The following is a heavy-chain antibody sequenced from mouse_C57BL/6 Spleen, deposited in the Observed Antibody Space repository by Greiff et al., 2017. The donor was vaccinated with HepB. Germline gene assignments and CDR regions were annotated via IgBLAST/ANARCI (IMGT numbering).Heavy chain of an antibody. D-gene: IGHD1-1*01. CDR1: GYTFTDYY. CDR2: INPNNGGT. J-gene: IGHJ4*01. V-gene: IGHV1-26*01. Sequence: EVQLQQSGPELVKPGASVKISCKASGYTFTDYYMNWVKQSHGKSLEWIGDINPNNGGTSYNQKFKGKATLTVDKSSSTAYMELRSLTSEDSAVYYCSSSLHYGSIYYAMDYWGPGTSVTVSS. CDR3: SSSLHYGSIYYAMDY.